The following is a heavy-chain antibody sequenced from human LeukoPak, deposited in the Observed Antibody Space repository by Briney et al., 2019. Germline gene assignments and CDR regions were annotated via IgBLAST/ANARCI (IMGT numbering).Heavy chain of an antibody. CDR3: ARDYTATGAMDV. CDR1: GFALSAYW. CDR2: IKQDGTVQ. V-gene: IGHV3-7*01. Sequence: GGSLRLSCAASGFALSAYWMNWVRQVPGKGLQWLANIKQDGTVQHYVDSVKGRFTISRDNAKNSLFLQMNSLRAEDTALYYCARDYTATGAMDVWGQGTTVTVS. D-gene: IGHD2-21*02. J-gene: IGHJ6*02.